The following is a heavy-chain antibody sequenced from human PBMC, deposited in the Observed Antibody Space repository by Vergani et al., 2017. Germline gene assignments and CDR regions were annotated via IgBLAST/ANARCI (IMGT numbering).Heavy chain of an antibody. Sequence: QVQLVQSGAEVKKPGASVKVSCKASGYTFTSYGISWVRQAPGQGLEWMGWISAYNGNTNYAQKLQGRVTMTTDTSTSTAYMELRSLRSDDTAVYYCARHAIPNYYDSSGSPNWYFDLWGRGTLVTVYS. V-gene: IGHV1-18*01. J-gene: IGHJ2*01. CDR2: ISAYNGNT. CDR3: ARHAIPNYYDSSGSPNWYFDL. D-gene: IGHD3-22*01. CDR1: GYTFTSYG.